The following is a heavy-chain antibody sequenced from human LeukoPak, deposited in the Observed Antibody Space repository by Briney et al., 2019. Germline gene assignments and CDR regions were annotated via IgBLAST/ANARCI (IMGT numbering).Heavy chain of an antibody. CDR1: GYSISSGYF. V-gene: IGHV4-38-2*02. Sequence: PSETLSLTCTVSGYSISSGYFWAWIRQPPGKGLEWIGHIRHRGSTFYNPSLRSRATFSVDTSKNQFSLTLNSVTAADTAVYYCAREVGYWGQGALVTVSS. CDR2: IRHRGST. D-gene: IGHD2-15*01. J-gene: IGHJ4*02. CDR3: AREVGY.